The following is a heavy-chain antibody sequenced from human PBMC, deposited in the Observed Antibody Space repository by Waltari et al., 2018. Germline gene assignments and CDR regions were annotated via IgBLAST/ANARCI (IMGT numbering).Heavy chain of an antibody. J-gene: IGHJ4*02. CDR3: ARSPNAAYDSSGYYLDY. V-gene: IGHV3-48*04. CDR1: GFTFSSYS. D-gene: IGHD3-22*01. Sequence: EVQLVESGGGLVQPGGSLRLSCAASGFTFSSYSMNWVRQAPGKGLEWVSYISSSSSTIYYADSVKGRFTISRDNAKNSLYLQMNSLRAEDTAVYYCARSPNAAYDSSGYYLDYWGQGTLVTVSS. CDR2: ISSSSSTI.